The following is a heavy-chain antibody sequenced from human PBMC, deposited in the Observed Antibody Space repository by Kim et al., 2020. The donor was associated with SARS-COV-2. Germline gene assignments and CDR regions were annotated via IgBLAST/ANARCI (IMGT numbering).Heavy chain of an antibody. CDR3: AKALRGPFDY. Sequence: NKYYADSVKGRFTISRDNSKNTLYLQMNSLRAEDTAVYYCAKALRGPFDYWGQGTLVTVSS. V-gene: IGHV3-33*06. CDR2: NK. J-gene: IGHJ4*02.